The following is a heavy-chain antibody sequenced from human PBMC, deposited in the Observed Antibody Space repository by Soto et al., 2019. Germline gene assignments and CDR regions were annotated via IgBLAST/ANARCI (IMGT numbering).Heavy chain of an antibody. J-gene: IGHJ3*01. CDR1: GGPVSSGSRY. CDR2: IYHDGGT. Sequence: SGTLSLTCTVSGGPVSSGSRYWRWMRQPPGKGLEWIAYIYHDGGTNYNPSLKSRVAISIDLSKNQFSLRLGSVTAADTAIYYCARDRSDILSSYDACCVWGRGTMVTVSS. CDR3: ARDRSDILSSYDACCV. V-gene: IGHV4-61*01. D-gene: IGHD3-16*01.